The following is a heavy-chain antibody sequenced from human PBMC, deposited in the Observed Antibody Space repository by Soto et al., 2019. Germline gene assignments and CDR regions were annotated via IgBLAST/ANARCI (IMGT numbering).Heavy chain of an antibody. Sequence: GGSLRLSCTASGFTFRRYAMHGFRQAPGKGLEWVAVISYDGSSKYYADSVKGRFTNSRNYSKNSMYLQMHRLRAEDTAVYSWAKGHYVYVWGGYRSRCIFDYWGQGTPVTVSS. J-gene: IGHJ4*02. CDR1: GFTFRRYA. CDR2: ISYDGSSK. V-gene: IGHV3-30-3*01. CDR3: AKGHYVYVWGGYRSRCIFDY. D-gene: IGHD3-16*02.